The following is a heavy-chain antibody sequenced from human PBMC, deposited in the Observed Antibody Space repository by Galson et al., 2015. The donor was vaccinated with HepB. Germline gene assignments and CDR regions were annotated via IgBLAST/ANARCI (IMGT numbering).Heavy chain of an antibody. Sequence: SLRLSCAASGFTFSSYGMHWVRQAPGKGLEWVAFIRYDGSNKYYADSVKGRFTISRDNSKNTLYLQMNSLRAEDTAVYYCAKEGAYYDSSGPDYWGQGTLVTVSS. J-gene: IGHJ4*02. CDR3: AKEGAYYDSSGPDY. D-gene: IGHD3-22*01. CDR2: IRYDGSNK. CDR1: GFTFSSYG. V-gene: IGHV3-30*02.